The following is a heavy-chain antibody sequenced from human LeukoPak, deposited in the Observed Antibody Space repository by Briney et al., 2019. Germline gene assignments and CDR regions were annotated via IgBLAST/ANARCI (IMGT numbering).Heavy chain of an antibody. V-gene: IGHV3-30*01. Sequence: GGSLRLSCAASGFTFSSYATHWVRQAPGKGLEWVAVISYDGSNKYYADSVKGRFTISRDNSKNTLYLQMNSLRAEDTAVYYCARGEYCSSTSCHYYYYYYMDVWGKGTTVTVSS. J-gene: IGHJ6*03. CDR2: ISYDGSNK. CDR1: GFTFSSYA. CDR3: ARGEYCSSTSCHYYYYYYMDV. D-gene: IGHD2-2*01.